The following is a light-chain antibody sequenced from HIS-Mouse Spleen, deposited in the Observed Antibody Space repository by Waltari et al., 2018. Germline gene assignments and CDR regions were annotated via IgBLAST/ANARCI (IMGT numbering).Light chain of an antibody. Sequence: SYELTQPPSVSVSPGQTARITCSGDALPKKYPYWYQQKSGQAPVLVIYEDSKRPSGIRERFSGSSSGTMATLTISGAQVEDEADYYCYSTDSSGNHRVFGGGTKLTVL. CDR1: ALPKKY. J-gene: IGLJ2*01. CDR2: EDS. CDR3: YSTDSSGNHRV. V-gene: IGLV3-10*01.